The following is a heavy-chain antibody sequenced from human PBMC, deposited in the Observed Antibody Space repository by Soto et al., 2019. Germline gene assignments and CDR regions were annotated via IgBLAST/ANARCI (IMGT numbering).Heavy chain of an antibody. V-gene: IGHV1-18*01. CDR2: ISPYNGNT. CDR1: SYTCTRYG. Sequence: QGQLVQSGAEVKKPGASVKVSCKASSYTCTRYGFAWVRQAPGQGLEWLGWISPYNGNTKYAQNLQGRVTMTTDTSTSTAYMELRSLRSDDTAVYYCASERLVEPTVGYFDYWGQGTLVTVSS. D-gene: IGHD2-2*01. CDR3: ASERLVEPTVGYFDY. J-gene: IGHJ4*02.